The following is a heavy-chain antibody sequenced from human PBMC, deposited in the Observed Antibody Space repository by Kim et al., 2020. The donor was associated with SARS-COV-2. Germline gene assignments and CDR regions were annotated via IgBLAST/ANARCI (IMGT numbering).Heavy chain of an antibody. D-gene: IGHD3-10*01. V-gene: IGHV4-59*01. Sequence: SETLSLTCTVSGGSISSYYWSWIRQPPGKGLEWIGYIYYSGSTNYNPSLKSRVTISVDTSKNQFSLKLSSVTAADTAVYYCARGLGDYYGSRATPKDYYYYYGMDVWGQGTTVTVSS. J-gene: IGHJ6*02. CDR1: GGSISSYY. CDR2: IYYSGST. CDR3: ARGLGDYYGSRATPKDYYYYYGMDV.